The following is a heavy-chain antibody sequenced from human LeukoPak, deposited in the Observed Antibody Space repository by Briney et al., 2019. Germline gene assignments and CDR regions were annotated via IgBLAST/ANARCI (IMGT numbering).Heavy chain of an antibody. CDR3: ARVGATNWAYYFDY. CDR2: ISSSISIT. D-gene: IGHD7-27*01. Sequence: GGSLRLSCAASGFTISSYEMNWVRQAPGKGLERISYISSSISITSYADSVKGRFTISRDNAKNSLYLQLNSLRDEDTAVYYCARVGATNWAYYFDYWGQGTLVTVSS. CDR1: GFTISSYE. V-gene: IGHV3-48*03. J-gene: IGHJ4*02.